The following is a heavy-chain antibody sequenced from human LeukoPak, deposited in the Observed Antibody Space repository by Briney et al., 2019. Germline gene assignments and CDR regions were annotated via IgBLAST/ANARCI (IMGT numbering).Heavy chain of an antibody. D-gene: IGHD2-21*02. CDR2: INWNGGST. Sequence: GGSLRLSCAASGFTFDDYGMSSVRQAPGKGLEWVSGINWNGGSTGYADSVKGRFTISRDNAKNSLYLQMNSLRVEDTAMYYCARDGLRRPPTPYCGGDCPLDYWGQGTLVSVSS. CDR1: GFTFDDYG. CDR3: ARDGLRRPPTPYCGGDCPLDY. V-gene: IGHV3-20*04. J-gene: IGHJ4*02.